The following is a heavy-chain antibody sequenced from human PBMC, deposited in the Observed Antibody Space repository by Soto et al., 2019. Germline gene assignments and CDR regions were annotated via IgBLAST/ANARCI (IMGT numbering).Heavy chain of an antibody. Sequence: QVQLVESGGGLVKPGGSLRLSCAASGFTFSDYYLAWIRQTPGKGLEWVSYISGGGSDTNYADSVKGRFTISRDNAKNSLYLQMNSRRAEDTAVYYCARPVRQPLDWGQGTLVTVSS. CDR1: GFTFSDYY. CDR3: ARPVRQPLD. CDR2: ISGGGSDT. D-gene: IGHD1-1*01. V-gene: IGHV3-11*05. J-gene: IGHJ4*02.